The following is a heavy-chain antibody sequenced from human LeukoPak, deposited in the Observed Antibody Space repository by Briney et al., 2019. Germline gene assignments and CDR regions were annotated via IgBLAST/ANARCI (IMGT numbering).Heavy chain of an antibody. CDR3: AKAFGYSYGPDTFLFDY. V-gene: IGHV3-9*01. Sequence: PGGSLRLSCAASGFTFDDYAMHWVRQAPGKGLEWVSGISWNSGSIGYADSVKGRFTISRDNAKNSLYLQMNSLRAEDTAVYYCAKAFGYSYGPDTFLFDYWGQGTLVTVSS. J-gene: IGHJ4*02. D-gene: IGHD5-18*01. CDR1: GFTFDDYA. CDR2: ISWNSGSI.